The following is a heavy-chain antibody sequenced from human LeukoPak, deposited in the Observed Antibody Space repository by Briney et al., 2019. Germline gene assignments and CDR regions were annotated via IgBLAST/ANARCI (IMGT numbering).Heavy chain of an antibody. CDR3: ASTECSTTSCPNTYNCFDP. J-gene: IGHJ5*02. D-gene: IGHD2-2*01. CDR2: IIPIFGTA. Sequence: SVKVSCKASGGTFSSYAISWVRQAPGQGLEWMGGIIPIFGTANYAQKFKGRVTITPDESTSTAHMELSSLRSEDTAVYYCASTECSTTSCPNTYNCFDPWGQGTLVTVSS. V-gene: IGHV1-69*01. CDR1: GGTFSSYA.